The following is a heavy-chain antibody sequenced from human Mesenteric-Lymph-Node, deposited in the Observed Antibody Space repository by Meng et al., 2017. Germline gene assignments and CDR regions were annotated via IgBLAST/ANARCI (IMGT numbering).Heavy chain of an antibody. V-gene: IGHV5-51*01. CDR3: AVCSGGACYRVFDY. J-gene: IGHJ4*02. CDR2: IYPGGSDT. Sequence: KVSCKGSGYSFTSYWIGWVRQMPGKGLEWMGIIYPGGSDTRYSPSFQGQVTISADKSINTAYLQWSSLKSSDTAIYYCAVCSGGACYRVFDYWGQGTLVTVSS. CDR1: GYSFTSYW. D-gene: IGHD2-15*01.